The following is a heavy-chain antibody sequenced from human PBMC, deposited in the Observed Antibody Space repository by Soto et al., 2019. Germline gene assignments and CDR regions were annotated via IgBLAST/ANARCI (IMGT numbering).Heavy chain of an antibody. CDR3: TREPEGIAAALDY. D-gene: IGHD6-13*01. CDR2: ISSSGSFI. Sequence: PGGSLRLSCAASGFTFRTYGMNWVRRAPGGGLEWVASISSSGSFIYYADSVKGRFTISRDDAEKSLYLQMNSLRAEDTALSYCTREPEGIAAALDYWGRGTLVTVSS. V-gene: IGHV3-21*01. J-gene: IGHJ4*02. CDR1: GFTFRTYG.